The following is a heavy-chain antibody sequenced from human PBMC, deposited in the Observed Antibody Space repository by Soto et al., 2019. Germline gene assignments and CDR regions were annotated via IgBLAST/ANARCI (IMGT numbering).Heavy chain of an antibody. CDR3: ARDVSSVSGYGAFDY. J-gene: IGHJ4*02. V-gene: IGHV3-33*01. CDR2: IWYDGSNK. Sequence: QVQLVESGGGVVQPGGSLRLSCAASGFTFSSYGMHWVRQAPGKGLEWVAVIWYDGSNKYYADSVKGRFTISRDDSKNPLYLQMNSLRAEDTAVYYCARDVSSVSGYGAFDYWGQGTLVTVAS. D-gene: IGHD5-12*01. CDR1: GFTFSSYG.